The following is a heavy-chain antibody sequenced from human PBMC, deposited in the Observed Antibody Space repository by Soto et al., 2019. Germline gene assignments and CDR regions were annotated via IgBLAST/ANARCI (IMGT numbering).Heavy chain of an antibody. CDR1: GFTFLNFA. V-gene: IGHV3-23*01. D-gene: IGHD4-4*01. J-gene: IGHJ6*02. Sequence: RGALRLSCSSSGFTFLNFALIAVRPAPGKGLGWVSSIGGYGTSICYADSVKGRFTIARNNAKNTLDLQMDSLTVADTAVYYCATDQYRGPYSYYYNYCLDVGDQGTPVTVSS. CDR2: IGGYGTSI. CDR3: ATDQYRGPYSYYYNYCLDV.